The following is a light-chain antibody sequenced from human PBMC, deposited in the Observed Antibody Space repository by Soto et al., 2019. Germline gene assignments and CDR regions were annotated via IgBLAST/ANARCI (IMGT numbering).Light chain of an antibody. CDR1: QSVSVF. CDR2: DAS. J-gene: IGKJ4*01. V-gene: IGKV3-11*01. CDR3: QQRSSWPPSLT. Sequence: EIMLTQSPATLSLSPGDTATLSCRASQSVSVFLAWYQQKPGQAPRLLIYDASNRATGIPARFSGSGSGTDFTLTISSLEPDDFAVYYCQQRSSWPPSLTFGGGTKVEI.